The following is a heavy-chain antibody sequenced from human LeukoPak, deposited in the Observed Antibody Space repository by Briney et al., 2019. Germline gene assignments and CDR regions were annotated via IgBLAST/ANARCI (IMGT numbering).Heavy chain of an antibody. J-gene: IGHJ4*02. CDR1: GYTFTSYA. Sequence: GASVKVSCKASGYTFTSYAMHWVRQAPGQRLEWMGWINAGNGNTKYSQKFQGRVTITRDTSASTAYMELSSLRSEDTAVYYCARESKVAGTGDYWGQGTLVTVSS. CDR2: INAGNGNT. D-gene: IGHD6-19*01. V-gene: IGHV1-3*01. CDR3: ARESKVAGTGDY.